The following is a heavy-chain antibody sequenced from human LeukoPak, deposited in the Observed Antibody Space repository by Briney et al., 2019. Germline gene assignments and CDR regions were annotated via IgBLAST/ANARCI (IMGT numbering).Heavy chain of an antibody. D-gene: IGHD3-22*01. CDR3: ARDSPIDSSGSYYYNMDV. CDR2: IYYSGNT. Sequence: SGTLSLTCAVSGDSISSTNWWSWVRQPPGKGLEWIGEIYYSGNTNYNPSLKSRVIISVDTSKNQFSLRLSSVTAADTAVYYCARDSPIDSSGSYYYNMDVWGQGTPVTVSS. J-gene: IGHJ6*02. CDR1: GDSISSTNW. V-gene: IGHV4-4*02.